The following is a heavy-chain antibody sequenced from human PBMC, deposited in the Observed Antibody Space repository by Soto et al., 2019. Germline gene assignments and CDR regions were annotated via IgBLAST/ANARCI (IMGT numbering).Heavy chain of an antibody. CDR3: VKGSSSFRPYYFDY. J-gene: IGHJ4*02. Sequence: PGGSLRLSCAASAFTFSTHAMSWVRQAPGKGLEWVSAINGGGSSTYYADSVKGRFTISGDNAENTLFLQMNSLRAEDTAVYYCVKGSSSFRPYYFDYWGQGTLVTVSS. D-gene: IGHD3-10*01. CDR2: INGGGSST. CDR1: AFTFSTHA. V-gene: IGHV3-23*01.